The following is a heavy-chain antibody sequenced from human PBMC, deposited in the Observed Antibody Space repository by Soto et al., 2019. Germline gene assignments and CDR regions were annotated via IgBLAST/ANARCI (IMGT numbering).Heavy chain of an antibody. D-gene: IGHD3-10*01. CDR1: GGTLSDHG. CDR2: TSPVFNTA. CDR3: ARGVYGSGNYYTGPSAFDI. V-gene: IGHV1-69*06. Sequence: QVQLAQSGAEVKKPGSSVKISCKASGGTLSDHGVSWLRQTPGQGLEWEGGTSPVFNTANYAPKVQARVTIAADKSTNIAYLELGSLRSDDTAFYSCARGVYGSGNYYTGPSAFDIWGQGTLVIVSS. J-gene: IGHJ3*02.